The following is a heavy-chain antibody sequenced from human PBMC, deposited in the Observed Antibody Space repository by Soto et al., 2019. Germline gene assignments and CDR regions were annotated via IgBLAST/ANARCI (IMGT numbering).Heavy chain of an antibody. CDR3: ATHLLLPAYDI. D-gene: IGHD1-26*01. CDR2: ISPLDSRA. V-gene: IGHV5-51*01. Sequence: EVQLVQSGAEVKKPGESLKISCRGSGYSFSTSWIGWVRQVPGKGLEWMAFISPLDSRARYSPSFQGQVTISVDRSIATAYLQWSTLKASDTAIYFCATHLLLPAYDIWGQGTMVSVSS. J-gene: IGHJ3*02. CDR1: GYSFSTSW.